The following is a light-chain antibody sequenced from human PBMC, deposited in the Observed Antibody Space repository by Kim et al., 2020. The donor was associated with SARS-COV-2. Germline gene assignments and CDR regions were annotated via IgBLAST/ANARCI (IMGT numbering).Light chain of an antibody. CDR2: VNSDGSH. CDR3: QTWVTAIRV. Sequence: QPVLTQSPSASASLGASVKLTCTLSSGHSSYAIAWHQQQPEKGPRYLMKVNSDGSHNKGDGIPDRFSGSSSGAERYLTISSLQSEDEADYYCQTWVTAIRVFGGGTQLTVL. CDR1: SGHSSYA. J-gene: IGLJ2*01. V-gene: IGLV4-69*01.